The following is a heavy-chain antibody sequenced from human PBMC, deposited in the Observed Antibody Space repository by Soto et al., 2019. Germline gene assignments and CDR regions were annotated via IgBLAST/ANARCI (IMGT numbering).Heavy chain of an antibody. J-gene: IGHJ6*03. D-gene: IGHD1-20*01. CDR1: GGSINSYF. CDR2: VHYTGSS. CDR3: ARGVNSWNDGGYFYYHVDV. V-gene: IGHV4-59*01. Sequence: QVQLQESGPGLVKPSETLSLTCTVSGGSINSYFWSWIRQPPGKGLEWIGYVHYTGSSNYSPSLTSRVTISADTPKNQISQKLNSLTAADTAVYCCARGVNSWNDGGYFYYHVDVWGKGTTVTVSS.